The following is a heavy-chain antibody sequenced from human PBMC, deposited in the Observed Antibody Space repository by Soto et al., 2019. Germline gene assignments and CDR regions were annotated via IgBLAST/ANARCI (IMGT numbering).Heavy chain of an antibody. CDR3: AKGEIGDHGDYVGDY. J-gene: IGHJ4*02. CDR2: ISGSGVNT. V-gene: IGHV3-23*01. Sequence: EVQLLESGGGLVQPGGSLRLSCAASGFTFSNYVMSWVRQAPGKGREWVSAISGSGVNTYNADSVKGRFTISRDNSKNTLYLQMNSLIAEDTAVYYCAKGEIGDHGDYVGDYWGQVTLVAVSS. CDR1: GFTFSNYV. D-gene: IGHD4-17*01.